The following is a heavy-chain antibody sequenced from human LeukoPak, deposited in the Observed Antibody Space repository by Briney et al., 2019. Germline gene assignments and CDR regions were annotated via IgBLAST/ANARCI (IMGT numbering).Heavy chain of an antibody. CDR1: GGSISSYY. Sequence: SETLSLTCTVSGGSISSYYWSWIRQPPGKGLEWIGYIYYSGSTNYNPSLKSRVTISVDTSKNQFSLKLSSVTAADTAVYYCARGYSMNYYYYYYMDVWGKGTTVTVSS. CDR2: IYYSGST. J-gene: IGHJ6*03. CDR3: ARGYSMNYYYYYYMDV. V-gene: IGHV4-59*01. D-gene: IGHD1-14*01.